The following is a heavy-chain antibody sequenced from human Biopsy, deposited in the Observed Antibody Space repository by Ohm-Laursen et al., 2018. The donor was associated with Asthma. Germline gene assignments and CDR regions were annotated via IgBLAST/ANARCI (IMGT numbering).Heavy chain of an antibody. V-gene: IGHV4-34*01. J-gene: IGHJ1*01. CDR1: GGSFTHYF. CDR3: VRGEEVAGTYFKD. Sequence: GTLSLTWVISGGSFTHYFWMWIRQPPGKGLEWIGEINYRGDTNYNPSLESRVSISVDTSTYHFSLRLNSVTAADTAVYYCVRGEEVAGTYFKDWDQGTLVTVSS. D-gene: IGHD6-19*01. CDR2: INYRGDT.